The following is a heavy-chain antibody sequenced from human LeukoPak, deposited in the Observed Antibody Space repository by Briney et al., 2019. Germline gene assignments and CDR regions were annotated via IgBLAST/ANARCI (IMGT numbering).Heavy chain of an antibody. J-gene: IGHJ6*03. CDR1: GGSISSYY. V-gene: IGHV4-59*08. CDR2: IYYGGST. Sequence: SETLSLTCTVSGGSISSYYWSWIRQPPGKGLEWIGYIYYGGSTNYNPSLKSRVTISVDTSKNQFSLSLSSVTAADTAVYYCARQYCSSPSCRYYYHYMDVWGKGTTVTVSS. D-gene: IGHD2-2*01. CDR3: ARQYCSSPSCRYYYHYMDV.